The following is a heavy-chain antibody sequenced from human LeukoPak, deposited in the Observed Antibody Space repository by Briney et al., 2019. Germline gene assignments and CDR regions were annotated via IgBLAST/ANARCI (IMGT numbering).Heavy chain of an antibody. CDR3: ARVNSPGIAAAGRVWFDP. V-gene: IGHV4-39*07. D-gene: IGHD6-13*01. J-gene: IGHJ5*02. CDR1: GGSISSSSYY. Sequence: SETLSLTCTVSGGSISSSSYYWGWIRQPPGKGLEWIGGIYYSGSTYYNPSLKSRVTISVDTSKNQFSLKLSSVTAADTAVYYCARVNSPGIAAAGRVWFDPWGQGTLVTVSS. CDR2: IYYSGST.